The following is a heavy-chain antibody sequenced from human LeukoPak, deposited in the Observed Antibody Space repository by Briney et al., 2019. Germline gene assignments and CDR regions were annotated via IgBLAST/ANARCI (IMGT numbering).Heavy chain of an antibody. V-gene: IGHV1-8*02. CDR1: DYTFTSYG. CDR2: MNPNSGNT. CDR3: ARRNFYESMDV. Sequence: ASVKVSCKASDYTFTSYGISWVRQATGQGLEWMGWMNPNSGNTGYAQKFQGRVTMTRNTSISTAYMELRSLRSDDTAVYYCARRNFYESMDVWGKGTTVTVSS. D-gene: IGHD3-3*01. J-gene: IGHJ6*04.